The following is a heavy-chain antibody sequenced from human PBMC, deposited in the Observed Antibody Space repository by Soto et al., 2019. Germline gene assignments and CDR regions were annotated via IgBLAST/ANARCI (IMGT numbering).Heavy chain of an antibody. CDR1: GGSFSGYY. CDR2: INHSGST. D-gene: IGHD3-3*01. V-gene: IGHV4-34*01. CDR3: ARRTPRITIFGVVTKVGWFDP. Sequence: SETLSLTCAVYGGSFSGYYWSWIRQPPGKGLEWIGEINHSGSTNYNPSLKSRVTISVDTSKNQFSLKLISVTAADTAVYSCARRTPRITIFGVVTKVGWFDPWGQGTLVTVSS. J-gene: IGHJ5*02.